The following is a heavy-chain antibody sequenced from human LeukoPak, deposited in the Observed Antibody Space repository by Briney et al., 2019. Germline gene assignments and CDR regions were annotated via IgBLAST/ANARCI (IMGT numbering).Heavy chain of an antibody. CDR1: GFTFSSYW. CDR3: ARGRSGNYYMAYYFDY. D-gene: IGHD1-26*01. V-gene: IGHV3-7*01. CDR2: IKEDGSEK. Sequence: GGSLRLSCAASGFTFSSYWMGWVRQAPGKGLEWVANIKEDGSEKYYVDSVEGRFTISRDNAKNSLYLQMNSLRAEDTAVYYCARGRSGNYYMAYYFDYWGQGTLVTVSS. J-gene: IGHJ4*02.